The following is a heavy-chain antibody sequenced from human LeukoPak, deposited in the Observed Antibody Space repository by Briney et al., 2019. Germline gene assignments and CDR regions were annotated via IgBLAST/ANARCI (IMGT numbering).Heavy chain of an antibody. CDR1: GFTFSSYS. Sequence: PGESLRLSCAASGFTFSSYSMGWVRQAPGKGLEWVANINQDGSEKYYVDTVKGRFTISRDNAKNSLYLQMNSLRAEDTALYYCAKGAITMVRGVYNWFDPWGQGTLVTVSS. CDR3: AKGAITMVRGVYNWFDP. CDR2: INQDGSEK. J-gene: IGHJ5*02. D-gene: IGHD3-10*01. V-gene: IGHV3-7*03.